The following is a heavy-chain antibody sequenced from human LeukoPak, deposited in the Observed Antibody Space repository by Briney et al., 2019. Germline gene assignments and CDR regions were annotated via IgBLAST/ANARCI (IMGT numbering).Heavy chain of an antibody. V-gene: IGHV4-4*02. D-gene: IGHD3-10*01. J-gene: IGHJ4*02. CDR2: IYRSGTT. Sequence: PSETLSLTCAVSGGSISSTNWWSWVRQPPGKGLEWIGEIYRSGTTNYKPSLKGRVTISLDKSRNHFSLKLTSVTAADSAVYYCARHGNYYGSGSYYWGQGTLVIVSS. CDR3: ARHGNYYGSGSYY. CDR1: GGSISSTNW.